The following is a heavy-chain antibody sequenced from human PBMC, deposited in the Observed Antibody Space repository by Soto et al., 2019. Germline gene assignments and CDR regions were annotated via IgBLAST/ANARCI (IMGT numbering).Heavy chain of an antibody. CDR1: GFTFSSYA. J-gene: IGHJ6*02. Sequence: GVSLRLSCAASGFTFSSYAMSWVRQAPGKGLEWVSAISGSGGSTYYADSVKGRFTISRDNSKNTLYLQMNSLRAEDTAVYYCAKGHRSGWYIRFQGYYGMDVWGQGTTVTVSS. CDR3: AKGHRSGWYIRFQGYYGMDV. CDR2: ISGSGGST. D-gene: IGHD6-19*01. V-gene: IGHV3-23*01.